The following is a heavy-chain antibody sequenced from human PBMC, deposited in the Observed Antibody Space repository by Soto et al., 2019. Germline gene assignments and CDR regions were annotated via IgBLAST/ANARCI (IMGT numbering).Heavy chain of an antibody. CDR1: GGSISTYY. V-gene: IGHV4-59*01. Sequence: QVQLQESGPGLVKPSETLSLTCGVSGGSISTYYWSWIRQPPGKGLEWIGYIFYSGSTNYNPSLKSRVTISVDTSKNQFSLKLSSVTAADTAVYYCARGVRYSDWFFALWGRGTLVTVSS. CDR3: ARGVRYSDWFFAL. D-gene: IGHD3-9*01. CDR2: IFYSGST. J-gene: IGHJ2*01.